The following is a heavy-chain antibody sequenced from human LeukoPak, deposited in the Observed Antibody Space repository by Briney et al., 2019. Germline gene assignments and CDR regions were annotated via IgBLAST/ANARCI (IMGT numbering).Heavy chain of an antibody. Sequence: RSGGSLRLSCAASGFTFSNYEMKWVRQAPGKGLEWVSYISSSGRTKYYADSVKGRFTISRDNAKNSLYLQMNSLRAEDTAVYYCARLMLDIVVVVAAYDYWGQGTLVTVSS. D-gene: IGHD2-15*01. CDR2: ISSSGRTK. CDR1: GFTFSNYE. J-gene: IGHJ4*02. CDR3: ARLMLDIVVVVAAYDY. V-gene: IGHV3-48*03.